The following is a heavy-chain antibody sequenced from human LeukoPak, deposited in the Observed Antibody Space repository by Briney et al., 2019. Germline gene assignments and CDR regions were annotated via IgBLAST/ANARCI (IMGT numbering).Heavy chain of an antibody. D-gene: IGHD5-24*01. CDR2: IYYSGST. CDR3: ARHHGEMATIAFDC. V-gene: IGHV4-59*08. J-gene: IGHJ4*02. Sequence: SETLSLTCTVSGGSISSYYWSWIRQPPGKGLEWIGYIYYSGSTNYNPSLKSRVTISVDTSKNQFSLKLSSVTAADTAVYYCARHHGEMATIAFDCWGQGTLVTVSS. CDR1: GGSISSYY.